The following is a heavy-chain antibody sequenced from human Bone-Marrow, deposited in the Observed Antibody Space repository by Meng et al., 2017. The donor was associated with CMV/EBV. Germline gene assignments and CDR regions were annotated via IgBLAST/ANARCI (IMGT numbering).Heavy chain of an antibody. CDR3: ARDRVEALGNWLDP. Sequence: SETLSLTCAVYGGSFSGYYWSWIRQPPGKGLEWIGEINHSGSTNYNPSLKSRVTISVDTSKNQFSLKLSSVTAADTAVYYCARDRVEALGNWLDPWGQGTLVTVSS. D-gene: IGHD2-21*01. CDR1: GGSFSGYY. CDR2: INHSGST. V-gene: IGHV4-34*01. J-gene: IGHJ5*02.